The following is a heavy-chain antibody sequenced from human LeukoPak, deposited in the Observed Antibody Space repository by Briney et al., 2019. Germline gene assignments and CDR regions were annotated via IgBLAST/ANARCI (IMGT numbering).Heavy chain of an antibody. V-gene: IGHV1-24*01. CDR3: ATAGDAIDSVMIWDF. CDR2: FDPEDGKT. CDR1: GNTLTEFS. D-gene: IGHD3/OR15-3a*01. Sequence: ASVRVSCKLSGNTLTEFSMHWVRQAPGKGLEWMGGFDPEDGKTIYAQKFQGRVTMTEDTSTDTAYMELSSLRSEDTAVYYCATAGDAIDSVMIWDFWGQGTLVTVSS. J-gene: IGHJ4*02.